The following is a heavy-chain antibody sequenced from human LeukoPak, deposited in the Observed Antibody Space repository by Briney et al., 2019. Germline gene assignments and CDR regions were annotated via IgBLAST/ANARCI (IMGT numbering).Heavy chain of an antibody. Sequence: GASVKVSCKASGYTFTGYYMHWVRQAPGQGLEWMGWINPNSGGTNYAQKFQGWVTMTRDTSISTAYMELSRLRSDDTAVYYRAREEWDYYDSSGYYYFDYWGQGTLVTVSS. J-gene: IGHJ4*02. CDR2: INPNSGGT. V-gene: IGHV1-2*04. CDR1: GYTFTGYY. D-gene: IGHD3-22*01. CDR3: AREEWDYYDSSGYYYFDY.